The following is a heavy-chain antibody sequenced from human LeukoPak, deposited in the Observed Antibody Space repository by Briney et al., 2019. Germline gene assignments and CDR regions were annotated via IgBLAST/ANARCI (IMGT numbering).Heavy chain of an antibody. Sequence: GGSLRLSCAASGFTFDDYAMHWVRQAPGKGLDWVSLSSGDGGSTYYADSVKGRFTISRDNSKNSLYLQMNSLRTEDTALYYCAKADTPRIVVVPAAPLDYWGQGTLVTVSS. J-gene: IGHJ4*02. D-gene: IGHD2-2*01. CDR2: SSGDGGST. CDR1: GFTFDDYA. CDR3: AKADTPRIVVVPAAPLDY. V-gene: IGHV3-43*02.